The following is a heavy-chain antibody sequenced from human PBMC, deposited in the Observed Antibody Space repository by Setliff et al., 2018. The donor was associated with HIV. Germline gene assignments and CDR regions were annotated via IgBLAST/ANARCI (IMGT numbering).Heavy chain of an antibody. CDR2: INYDESYE. CDR3: ARDNWTGWGRGRYYHMDL. CDR1: GFTFSAHG. J-gene: IGHJ6*03. D-gene: IGHD1-1*01. V-gene: IGHV3-33*01. Sequence: LRLSCAASGFTFSAHGMHWVRQAPGKGLEWVAFINYDESYEYYADSVKGRVTISRDNSKNTVDLQMNSLRAEDTGVYYCARDNWTGWGRGRYYHMDLWGKGTTVTVSS.